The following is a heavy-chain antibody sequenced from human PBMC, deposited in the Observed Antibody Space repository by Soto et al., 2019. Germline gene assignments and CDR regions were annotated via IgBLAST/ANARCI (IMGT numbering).Heavy chain of an antibody. CDR2: IWYDGSNK. CDR3: ARCTAAGLAYYGMDV. CDR1: GFTFSSYG. D-gene: IGHD6-13*01. Sequence: SVILSCAASGFTFSSYGMHWVRQAPGKGLEWVAVIWYDGSNKYYADSVKGRFTISRDNSKNTLYLQMNSLRAEDTAVYYCARCTAAGLAYYGMDVWGQGTTVTVYS. J-gene: IGHJ6*02. V-gene: IGHV3-33*01.